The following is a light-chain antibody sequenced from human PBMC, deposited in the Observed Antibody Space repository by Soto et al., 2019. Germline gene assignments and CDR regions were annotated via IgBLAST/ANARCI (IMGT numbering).Light chain of an antibody. CDR1: QSISSW. V-gene: IGKV1-5*01. CDR2: HAS. CDR3: QHYNSYGT. Sequence: DIQMTQSPSTLSASVGDRVTITCRASQSISSWLAWYQQKPGKAPKLLIYHASSLETGVPSRFSGSGSGTEFTLTISSLQPDDFATYYCQHYNSYGTFGQGTKVDTK. J-gene: IGKJ1*01.